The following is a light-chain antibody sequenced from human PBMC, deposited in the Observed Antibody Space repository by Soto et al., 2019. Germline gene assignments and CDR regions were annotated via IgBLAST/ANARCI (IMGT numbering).Light chain of an antibody. V-gene: IGLV1-44*01. CDR3: AVWDDNLRGL. CDR2: AND. J-gene: IGLJ2*01. CDR1: RSNIGGNA. Sequence: QSVLTQPPSVSGTSGQRVTISCSGSRSNIGGNAVTWYQQVPGTAPKLLIYANDQRPSGISDRFSGSKSSTSASLAISGLQSEDEADYYCAVWDDNLRGLFGGGTKLTVL.